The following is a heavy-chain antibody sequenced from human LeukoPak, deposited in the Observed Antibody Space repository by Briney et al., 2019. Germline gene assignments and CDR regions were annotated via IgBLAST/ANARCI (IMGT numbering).Heavy chain of an antibody. Sequence: ASVKVSCKASGYTFTSYGISWVRQAPGQGLEWMGWISAYNGNTNYAQKLQGRVTMTTDTSTSTAYMELRSLRSDDTAVYYCARGHSSGWRISTRPLDYWGQGTLVTVSS. CDR2: ISAYNGNT. CDR1: GYTFTSYG. CDR3: ARGHSSGWRISTRPLDY. J-gene: IGHJ4*02. D-gene: IGHD6-19*01. V-gene: IGHV1-18*01.